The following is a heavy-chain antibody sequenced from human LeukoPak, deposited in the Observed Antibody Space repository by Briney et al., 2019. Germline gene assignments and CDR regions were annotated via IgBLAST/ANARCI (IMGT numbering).Heavy chain of an antibody. CDR2: IYPGDSDI. CDR3: ARPPDGYCSGAGCSFEY. J-gene: IGHJ4*02. Sequence: PGESLKISCKGSGYSFTSYWIGWVRQKPGKGLEWMGVIYPGDSDIRYSPLFQGQVTISADKSIRTAYLQWNNLKASDTAMYYCARPPDGYCSGAGCSFEYWGQGTLLTVSS. D-gene: IGHD2-15*01. CDR1: GYSFTSYW. V-gene: IGHV5-51*01.